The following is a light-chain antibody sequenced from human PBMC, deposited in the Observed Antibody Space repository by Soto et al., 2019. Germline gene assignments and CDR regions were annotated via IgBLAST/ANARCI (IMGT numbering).Light chain of an antibody. Sequence: QSVLTQPPSVSGAPGQRVTISCTGNSSNLGAGYDVHWYQQLPGAAPKLVIFGNRNRPSGVPERFSGSKSGTSASLAITGLQAEYEADYSCPAYAYSLTASVYGGGTKLTVL. V-gene: IGLV1-40*01. J-gene: IGLJ3*02. CDR2: GNR. CDR1: SSNLGAGYD. CDR3: PAYAYSLTASV.